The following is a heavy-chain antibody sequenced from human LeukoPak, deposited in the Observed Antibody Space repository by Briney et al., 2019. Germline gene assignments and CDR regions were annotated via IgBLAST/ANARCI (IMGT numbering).Heavy chain of an antibody. D-gene: IGHD6-19*01. V-gene: IGHV3-30*02. CDR3: AKDRRYSSGWYNFDY. CDR2: IRYDGSNK. CDR1: GFTFSSYG. Sequence: GSLRLSCAASGFTFSSYGMHWVRQAPGKGLEWVAFIRYDGSNKYYADSVKGRFTISRDNSKNTLYLQMNSLRAEDTAVYYCAKDRRYSSGWYNFDYWGQGTLVTVSS. J-gene: IGHJ4*02.